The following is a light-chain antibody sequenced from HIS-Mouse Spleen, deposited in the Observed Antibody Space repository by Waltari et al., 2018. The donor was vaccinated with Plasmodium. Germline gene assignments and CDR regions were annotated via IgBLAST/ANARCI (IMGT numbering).Light chain of an antibody. CDR2: WAS. CDR1: QSVLYSSNNKQY. V-gene: IGKV4-1*01. CDR3: QQYYSTPYT. Sequence: IVMTQSPDSLAVSLGDRATITCKSSQSVLYSSNNKQYVAWYQQKPGQPPTLLIYWASTRESGLPNCFSGGSSATDTTPTSSSLQDEDVAVYYCQQYYSTPYTFGQGTKLEIK. J-gene: IGKJ2*01.